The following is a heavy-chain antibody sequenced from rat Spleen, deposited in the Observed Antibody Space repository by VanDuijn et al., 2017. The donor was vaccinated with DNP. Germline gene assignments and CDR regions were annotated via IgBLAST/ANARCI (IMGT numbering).Heavy chain of an antibody. CDR3: AIQLGVFDY. CDR1: GYSITRTYR. D-gene: IGHD5-1*01. J-gene: IGHJ2*01. Sequence: EVQLQESGPGLVESSQSLSLTCSVTGYSITRTYRWNWIRKFPGNRLEWMGYVTNAGSTDYNPSLKSRISITIDTSKNQFFLQLKSVTTEDTATYYCAIQLGVFDYWDQGVMVTVSS. CDR2: VTNAGST. V-gene: IGHV3-3*01.